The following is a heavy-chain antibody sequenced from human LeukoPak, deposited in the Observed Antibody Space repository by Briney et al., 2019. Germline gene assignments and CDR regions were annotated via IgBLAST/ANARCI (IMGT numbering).Heavy chain of an antibody. V-gene: IGHV4-39*01. CDR3: ARGPRYYDILTGYSNWFDP. CDR1: GGSISSSSYY. Sequence: PSETLPLTCTVSGGSISSSSYYWGWIRQPPGKGLEWIGSIYYSGSTYYNPSLKSRVTISVDTSKNQFSLKLSSVTAADTAVYYCARGPRYYDILTGYSNWFDPWGQGTLVTVSS. D-gene: IGHD3-9*01. CDR2: IYYSGST. J-gene: IGHJ5*02.